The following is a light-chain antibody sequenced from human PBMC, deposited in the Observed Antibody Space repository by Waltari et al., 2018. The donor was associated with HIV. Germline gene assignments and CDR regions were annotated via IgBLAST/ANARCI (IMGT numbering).Light chain of an antibody. CDR3: QQCFTSSFT. J-gene: IGKJ3*01. V-gene: IGKV1-39*01. Sequence: IQMTQSPSSLSASIGDRLTITCRASQSISNYLNWYQKKPGRAPKLLIDAASSLPSGVPSRFSGSGSGTDFTLTISSLQPEDSATYFCQQCFTSSFTFGPGTKVDIK. CDR1: QSISNY. CDR2: AAS.